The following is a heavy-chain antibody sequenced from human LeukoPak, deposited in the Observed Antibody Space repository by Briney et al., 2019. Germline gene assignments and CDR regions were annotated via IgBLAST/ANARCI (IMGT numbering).Heavy chain of an antibody. D-gene: IGHD3-9*01. CDR3: ARDILTGYSPLSYGMDV. CDR2: ISYDGSNK. J-gene: IGHJ6*02. Sequence: GSLRLSCAASGFTFSSYAMHWVRQAPGKGLEWVAVISYDGSNKYYSDSVKGRFTFSRDNSKNTLYLQMNSLRAEDTAVYYCARDILTGYSPLSYGMDVWGQGTTVTVSS. CDR1: GFTFSSYA. V-gene: IGHV3-30*04.